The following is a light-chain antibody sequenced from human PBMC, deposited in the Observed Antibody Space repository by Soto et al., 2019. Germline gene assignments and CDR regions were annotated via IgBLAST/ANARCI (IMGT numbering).Light chain of an antibody. V-gene: IGKV3-15*01. CDR2: GAS. CDR3: QQYSSYWT. J-gene: IGKJ1*01. CDR1: QSVSSK. Sequence: EMVMTQSPVTLSVSPGERATLSCRASQSVSSKLAWYQQKPGQAPRLLIYGASTRATGIPARFSGSGSGTEFTLTISSLQSEDLAVYYCQQYSSYWTFGQGTKVEIK.